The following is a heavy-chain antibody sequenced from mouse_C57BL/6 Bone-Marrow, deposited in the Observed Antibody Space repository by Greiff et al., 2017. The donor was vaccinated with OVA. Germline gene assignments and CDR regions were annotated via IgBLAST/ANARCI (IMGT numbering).Heavy chain of an antibody. CDR1: GFSLTSYA. CDR2: IWTGGGT. Sequence: VQLMESGPGLVAPSQSLSITCTVSGFSLTSYAISWVRQPPGKGLEWLGVIWTGGGTHYNSALKSRPSISKDNAKSQVFLKMNSLQTDDTARYYCARNYGSSYRYFDVWGTGTTVTVSS. J-gene: IGHJ1*03. V-gene: IGHV2-9-1*01. D-gene: IGHD1-1*01. CDR3: ARNYGSSYRYFDV.